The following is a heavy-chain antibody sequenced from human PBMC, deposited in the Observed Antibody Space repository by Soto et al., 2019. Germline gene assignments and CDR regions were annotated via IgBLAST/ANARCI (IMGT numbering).Heavy chain of an antibody. Sequence: GGSLRLSCAASGFTFSSYAMSWVRQAPGKGLEWVSAISGSSGSTYYADSVKGRFTISRDTPKNTRSLQMNSLRAEDTAVYYCGRDLHFYCFGGSCLHYYYYYGMDVWGQGTTVTVSS. CDR3: GRDLHFYCFGGSCLHYYYYYGMDV. D-gene: IGHD2-15*01. J-gene: IGHJ6*02. V-gene: IGHV3-23*01. CDR1: GFTFSSYA. CDR2: ISGSSGST.